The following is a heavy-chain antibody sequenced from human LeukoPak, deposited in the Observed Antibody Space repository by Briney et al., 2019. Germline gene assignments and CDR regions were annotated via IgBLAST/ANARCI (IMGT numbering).Heavy chain of an antibody. D-gene: IGHD1-26*01. CDR1: GFTLSSTW. CDR3: VRGELHLDYYFDY. CDR2: IGSDGSRT. J-gene: IGHJ4*02. V-gene: IGHV3-74*03. Sequence: GGSLRLSCAASGFTLSSTWMHWVRQVPGKELVWVARIGSDGSRTTYAESVKGRFTISRDKGKNTLYLQMNSLRAEDTAVYYCVRGELHLDYYFDYWGQGTLVTVSS.